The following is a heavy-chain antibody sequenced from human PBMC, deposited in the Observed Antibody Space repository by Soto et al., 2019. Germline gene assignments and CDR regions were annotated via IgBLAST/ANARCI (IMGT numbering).Heavy chain of an antibody. CDR3: ARDRPVGVGQYYYGMDV. J-gene: IGHJ6*02. V-gene: IGHV4-59*01. CDR1: GGSISSYY. CDR2: IYYSGST. Sequence: SETLSLTCTVSGGSISSYYWSWIRQPPGKGLEWIGYIYYSGSTNYNPSLKSRVTISVDTSKNQFSLKLSSVTAADTAVYYCARDRPVGVGQYYYGMDVWGQGTTVTVSS. D-gene: IGHD2-15*01.